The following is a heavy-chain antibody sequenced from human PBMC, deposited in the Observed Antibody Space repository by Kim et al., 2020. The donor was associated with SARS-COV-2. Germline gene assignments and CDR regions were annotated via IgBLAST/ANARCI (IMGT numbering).Heavy chain of an antibody. CDR1: GYTFDTYA. J-gene: IGHJ5*02. CDR2: INGGNRNT. D-gene: IGHD3-10*01. CDR3: SREGSASYNWLDP. Sequence: ASVKVSCKASGYTFDTYALYWVRQAPGQRFEWMGWINGGNRNTRYSQNFQGRVTITSDTSATTAYIELSSLTSKDTAVYYCSREGSASYNWLDPWGHGTL. V-gene: IGHV1-3*01.